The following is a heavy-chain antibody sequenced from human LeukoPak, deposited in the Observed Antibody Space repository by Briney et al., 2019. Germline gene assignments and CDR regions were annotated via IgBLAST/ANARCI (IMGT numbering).Heavy chain of an antibody. Sequence: SETLSLTCTVSGGSISSYYWSWIRQPPGKGLEWIGYIYFSGSTNYNPSLESRVTISVDTSKNQFSLKLSSVTAADTAVYYCARRRTIQLWRGAFDYWGQGTLVTVSS. D-gene: IGHD5-18*01. J-gene: IGHJ4*02. CDR1: GGSISSYY. CDR2: IYFSGST. V-gene: IGHV4-59*12. CDR3: ARRRTIQLWRGAFDY.